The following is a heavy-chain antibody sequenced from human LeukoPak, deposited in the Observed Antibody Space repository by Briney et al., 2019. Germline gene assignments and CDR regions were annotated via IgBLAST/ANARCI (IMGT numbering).Heavy chain of an antibody. CDR3: AKDNSVRDEAWWFNP. J-gene: IGHJ5*02. D-gene: IGHD5-24*01. CDR2: IQYDGSKK. CDR1: GFTFSSNG. Sequence: GSLRLSCVASGFTFSSNGMHWVRQAPGKGLEWVTFIQYDGSKKYYADSVKGRFTISRDNSKNTLYLEMNSLRAEDTAVYYCAKDNSVRDEAWWFNPWGQGTLVTVSS. V-gene: IGHV3-30*02.